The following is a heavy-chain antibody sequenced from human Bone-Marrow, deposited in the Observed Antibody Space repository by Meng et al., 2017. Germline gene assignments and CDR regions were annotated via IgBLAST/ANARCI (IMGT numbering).Heavy chain of an antibody. J-gene: IGHJ6*02. CDR1: GFTFSSYG. CDR2: IWYDGSNK. Sequence: GGSLRLSCAASGFTFSSYGMHWVRQAPGKGLEWVAVIWYDGSNKYYADSVKGRFTISRDNSKITLYLQMNSLRAEDTAVYYCARDTATVTITSPGYYYYGMDVWGQGTTVTVSS. D-gene: IGHD4-17*01. V-gene: IGHV3-33*01. CDR3: ARDTATVTITSPGYYYYGMDV.